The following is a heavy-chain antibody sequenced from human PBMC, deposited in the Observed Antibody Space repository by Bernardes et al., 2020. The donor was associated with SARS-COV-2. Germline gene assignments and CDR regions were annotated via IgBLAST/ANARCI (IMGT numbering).Heavy chain of an antibody. CDR3: ARVYDSSGYDYYGMDV. CDR1: GFTVSSNY. V-gene: IGHV3-53*04. J-gene: IGHJ6*02. Sequence: GGSLRLSCAASGFTVSSNYMSWVRQSPGKALEWVSVIYRGGSTYYADSVKGRFTISRHNSKNTLYLQMNSLRAEDKAVYYWARVYDSSGYDYYGMDVWGQGTTVNVYS. D-gene: IGHD3-22*01. CDR2: IYRGGST.